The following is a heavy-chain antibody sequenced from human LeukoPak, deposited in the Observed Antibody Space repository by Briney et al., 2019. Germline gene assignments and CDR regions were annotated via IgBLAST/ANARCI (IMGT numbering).Heavy chain of an antibody. Sequence: ASVKVSCKASGYTFTSYSISWVRQAPGQGIEWMGWISAYNGNTINAQKVKGRVTMTTDTSTSTAYMELRSLKSDDTAVYYCARASYCSDGSCYSDYWGQGTLVTASS. J-gene: IGHJ4*02. V-gene: IGHV1-18*01. D-gene: IGHD2-15*01. CDR2: ISAYNGNT. CDR3: ARASYCSDGSCYSDY. CDR1: GYTFTSYS.